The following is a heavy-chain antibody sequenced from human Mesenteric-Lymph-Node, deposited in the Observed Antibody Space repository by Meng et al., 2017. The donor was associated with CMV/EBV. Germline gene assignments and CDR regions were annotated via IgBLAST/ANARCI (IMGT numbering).Heavy chain of an antibody. J-gene: IGHJ4*02. V-gene: IGHV3-53*01. Sequence: GGSLRLSCVASGFHFSNNFMGWVRQALGKGLDWVSIIYDDYKTQYADSVKGRFTISRDNAKNSLYLQMNSLRAEDTAVYYCARARAPSHFDYWGQGTLVTVSS. CDR1: GFHFSNNF. CDR3: ARARAPSHFDY. D-gene: IGHD1-26*01. CDR2: IYDDYKT.